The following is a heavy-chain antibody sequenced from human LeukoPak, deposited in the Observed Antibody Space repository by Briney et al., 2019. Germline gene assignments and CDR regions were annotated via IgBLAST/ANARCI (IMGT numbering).Heavy chain of an antibody. V-gene: IGHV1-2*02. D-gene: IGHD5-18*01. CDR2: INPNSGGT. CDR1: GYIFTGYY. J-gene: IGHJ3*02. CDR3: ARGANTAIQDDAFDI. Sequence: ASVKVSCKASGYIFTGYYMHWVRQAPGQGLEWMGWINPNSGGTNYAQKFQGRVTMTRDTSISTAYMELNRLRSDDTAVYYCARGANTAIQDDAFDIWGQGTMVTVSS.